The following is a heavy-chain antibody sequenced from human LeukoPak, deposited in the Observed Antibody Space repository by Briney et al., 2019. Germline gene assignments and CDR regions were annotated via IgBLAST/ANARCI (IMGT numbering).Heavy chain of an antibody. Sequence: PGGSLRLSCAASGFSFSSYWMNWVRQTPGKGLVWVAHINTDGRTTTYADSVKGRLTVSRDNAKNTLYLEMNRLRAEDTAVYYCARDNAYMLDYWGQGTQVTVSS. CDR2: INTDGRTT. D-gene: IGHD5-24*01. V-gene: IGHV3-74*03. CDR1: GFSFSSYW. CDR3: ARDNAYMLDY. J-gene: IGHJ4*02.